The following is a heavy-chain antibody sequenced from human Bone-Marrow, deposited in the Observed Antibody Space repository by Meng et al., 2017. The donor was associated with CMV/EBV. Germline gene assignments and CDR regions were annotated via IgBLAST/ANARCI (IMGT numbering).Heavy chain of an antibody. J-gene: IGHJ4*02. CDR2: INWEGDDT. CDR3: ARRKSGWTFDY. CDR1: GFIFNDYG. V-gene: IGHV3-20*04. D-gene: IGHD6-19*01. Sequence: LSWEDSGFIFNDYGMSWVRQAPGKGPEWVSDINWEGDDTGYADSVKGRFTISRDNAKNSLYLQMNSLRAEDTALYYCARRKSGWTFDYWGQGTLVTVSS.